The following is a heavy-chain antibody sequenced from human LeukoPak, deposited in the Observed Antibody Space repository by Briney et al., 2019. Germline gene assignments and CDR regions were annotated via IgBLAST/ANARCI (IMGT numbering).Heavy chain of an antibody. J-gene: IGHJ4*02. D-gene: IGHD6-19*01. CDR1: GYTFTSYG. CDR2: ISAYNGHT. V-gene: IGHV1-18*01. Sequence: GASVKVSCKASGYTFTSYGINWVRQAPGQGLEWMGWISAYNGHTNYAQKLQGRVTMTTDTSTNTAYMELRSLRSDDTAVYYCALYSSGWNFDYWGQGTLVTASS. CDR3: ALYSSGWNFDY.